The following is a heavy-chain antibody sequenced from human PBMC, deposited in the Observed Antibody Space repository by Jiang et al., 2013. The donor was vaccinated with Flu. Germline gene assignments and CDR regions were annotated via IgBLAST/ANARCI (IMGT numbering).Heavy chain of an antibody. CDR1: GFTFSSYG. Sequence: VQLLESGGGVVQPGRSLRLSCAASGFTFSSYGMHWVRQAPGKGLEWVAVIWYDGSNKYYADSVKGRFTISRDNSKNTLYLQMNSLRAEDTAVYYCARGNDTATGDYWGQGTLVTVSS. D-gene: IGHD1-1*01. CDR3: ARGNDTATGDY. J-gene: IGHJ4*02. V-gene: IGHV3-33*01. CDR2: IWYDGSNK.